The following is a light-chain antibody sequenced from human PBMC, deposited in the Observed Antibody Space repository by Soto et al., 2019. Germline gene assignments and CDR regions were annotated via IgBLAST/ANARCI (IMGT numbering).Light chain of an antibody. J-gene: IGKJ5*01. CDR1: QSLLQSNGYKY. V-gene: IGKV2-28*01. Sequence: IVMTQSPLSLSVTPGESASISCRASQSLLQSNGYKYLDWYLQRPGQSPQLLIFLGSNRAHGVPDRFSGSGTGTDLTLKISSVEAVDVGVYYCMQALQTPITCGQGTRREIK. CDR3: MQALQTPIT. CDR2: LGS.